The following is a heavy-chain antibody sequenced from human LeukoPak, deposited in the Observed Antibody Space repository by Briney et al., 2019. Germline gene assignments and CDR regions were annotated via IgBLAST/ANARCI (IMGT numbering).Heavy chain of an antibody. CDR1: GFTFSSYE. CDR2: ISSSSSYI. D-gene: IGHD3-22*01. J-gene: IGHJ4*02. Sequence: PGGSLRLSCAASGFTFSSYEMNWVRQAPGKGLEWVSSISSSSSYIYYADSVKGRFTISRDNAKNSLYLQMNSLRAEDTAVYYCARDRGRYYYDSSGYPLAYWGQGTLVTVSS. CDR3: ARDRGRYYYDSSGYPLAY. V-gene: IGHV3-21*01.